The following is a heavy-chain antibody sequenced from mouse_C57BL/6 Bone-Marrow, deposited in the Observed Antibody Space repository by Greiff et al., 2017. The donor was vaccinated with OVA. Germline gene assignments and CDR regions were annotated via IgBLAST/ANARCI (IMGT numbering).Heavy chain of an antibody. CDR2: ISYDGSN. CDR1: GYSITSGYY. CDR3: ARDPLWYFDV. Sequence: DVQLQESGPGLVKPSQSLSLTCSVTGYSITSGYYWNWIRQFPGNKLEWMGYISYDGSNNYNPSLKNRISITRDTSKNQFFLKLNSVTTEDTATYYCARDPLWYFDVWGTGTTVTVSS. J-gene: IGHJ1*03. V-gene: IGHV3-6*01. D-gene: IGHD6-1*01.